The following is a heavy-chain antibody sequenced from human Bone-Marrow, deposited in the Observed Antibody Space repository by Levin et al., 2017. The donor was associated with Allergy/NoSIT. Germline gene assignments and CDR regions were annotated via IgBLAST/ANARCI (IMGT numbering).Heavy chain of an antibody. J-gene: IGHJ4*02. D-gene: IGHD5-18*01. CDR1: GFRFSNYA. V-gene: IGHV3-48*02. CDR3: ASGRGYRTD. Sequence: GGSLRLSCAASGFRFSNYAMHWVRQAPGKGLECVSYISSSGTIIEYAESVKGRFTISRDNAKNSLYLQMNSLGDEDTAEYFCASGRGYRTDWGQGTLVTVSS. CDR2: ISSSGTII.